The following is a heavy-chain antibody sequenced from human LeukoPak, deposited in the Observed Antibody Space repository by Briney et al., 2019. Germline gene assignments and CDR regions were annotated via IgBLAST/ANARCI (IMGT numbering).Heavy chain of an antibody. J-gene: IGHJ3*02. CDR3: ARRSAAKDAFDI. Sequence: GGSLRLSCAASGFTFNDYGMSWVRQAPGKGLEWVSGINWNGGRTGYADSMKGRFIISRDNAKNSLYLQVNSLRAEDTAVYYCARRSAAKDAFDIWGQGTMVTVSS. V-gene: IGHV3-20*04. CDR1: GFTFNDYG. CDR2: INWNGGRT. D-gene: IGHD6-25*01.